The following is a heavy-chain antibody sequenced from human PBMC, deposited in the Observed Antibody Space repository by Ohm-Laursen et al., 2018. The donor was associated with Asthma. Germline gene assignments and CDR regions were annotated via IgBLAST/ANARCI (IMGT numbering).Heavy chain of an antibody. J-gene: IGHJ5*02. V-gene: IGHV4-31*03. Sequence: TLSLTCTVSGGSVSSGGYYWSWIRQHPGKGLEWIGYIYYSGSTYYNPSLKSRVTISVDTSKNQFSLKLSSVTAADTAVYYCARVITYYYDSSGQYNWFDPWGQGTLVTVSS. D-gene: IGHD3-22*01. CDR1: GGSVSSGGYY. CDR2: IYYSGST. CDR3: ARVITYYYDSSGQYNWFDP.